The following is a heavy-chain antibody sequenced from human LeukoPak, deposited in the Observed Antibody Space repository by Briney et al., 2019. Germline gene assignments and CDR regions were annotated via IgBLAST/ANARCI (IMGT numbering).Heavy chain of an antibody. J-gene: IGHJ4*02. D-gene: IGHD3-22*01. Sequence: GGSLRLSCVVSGFTFSGSAVHWVRRASGKGLEWVGRIRSKANNYATAYAASVKGRFTISRDDSENTAYLQMNSLKTEDTAVYYCTGDNFDSSVKFDYWGQGTLVTVSS. CDR1: GFTFSGSA. CDR3: TGDNFDSSVKFDY. CDR2: IRSKANNYAT. V-gene: IGHV3-73*01.